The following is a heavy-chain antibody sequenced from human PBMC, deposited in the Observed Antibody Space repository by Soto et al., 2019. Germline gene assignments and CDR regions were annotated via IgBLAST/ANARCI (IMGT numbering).Heavy chain of an antibody. CDR1: GFTFSVYV. CDR3: ASLGVGDWANYYYYYGMDV. D-gene: IGHD2-21*02. CDR2: VTANGGST. V-gene: IGHV3-23*01. J-gene: IGHJ6*02. Sequence: EVQLLESGGGFVQPGGSLRLSCAATGFTFSVYVMTWVRQAPGKGLEWVSAVTANGGSTYSADSVKGRFTISRDNSKNTLFLQMNSLRAEHTAVYYCASLGVGDWANYYYYYGMDVWGQGTTVTVSS.